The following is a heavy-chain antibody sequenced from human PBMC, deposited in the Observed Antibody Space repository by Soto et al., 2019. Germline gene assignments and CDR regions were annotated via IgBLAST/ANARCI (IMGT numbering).Heavy chain of an antibody. CDR2: INHSGST. D-gene: IGHD6-13*01. V-gene: IGHV4-34*01. J-gene: IGHJ4*02. Sequence: SETLSLTCAVYGGSFSGYYWSWIRQPPGKGLEWIGEINHSGSTNYNPSLKSRVTISVGTSKNQFSLKLSSVTAADTAVYYCARTGSSSWYKGGYYFDYWGQGTLVTVSS. CDR3: ARTGSSSWYKGGYYFDY. CDR1: GGSFSGYY.